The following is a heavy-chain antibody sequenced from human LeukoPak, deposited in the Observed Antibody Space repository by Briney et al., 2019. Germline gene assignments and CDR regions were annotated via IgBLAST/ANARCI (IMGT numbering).Heavy chain of an antibody. CDR1: GFTFGSYA. CDR3: ARDYTEYFQH. V-gene: IGHV3-74*01. Sequence: GGSLRLSCAASGFTFGSYAMSWVRQAPGKGLVWVSRINSDGSSTSYADSVKGRFTISRDNAKNTLYLQMNSLTAEDTAMYYCARDYTEYFQHWGQGTLVSVSS. D-gene: IGHD3-16*01. J-gene: IGHJ1*01. CDR2: INSDGSST.